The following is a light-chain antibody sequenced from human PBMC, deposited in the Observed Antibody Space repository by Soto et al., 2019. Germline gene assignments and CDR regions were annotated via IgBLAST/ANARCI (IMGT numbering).Light chain of an antibody. Sequence: QSVLTQPPSASGTPGQRVTISCSGSYSNIGTNTVNWYQQLPGAAPKLLIYNESQRPSGVPDRFSGSKPGTSASLAIGGLQSEDEADYNCAAWDGSLNVVLFGGGTKLTVL. CDR1: YSNIGTNT. CDR3: AAWDGSLNVVL. V-gene: IGLV1-44*01. J-gene: IGLJ3*02. CDR2: NES.